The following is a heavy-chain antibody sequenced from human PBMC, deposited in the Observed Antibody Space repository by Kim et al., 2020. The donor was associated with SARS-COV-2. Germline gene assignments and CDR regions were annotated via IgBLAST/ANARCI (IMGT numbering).Heavy chain of an antibody. D-gene: IGHD6-19*01. Sequence: ASVKVSCKASGYTFTSYAMNWVRQAPGQGLEWMGWINTNTGNPTYAQGFTGRFVLSSDTSVSTAYLQISSLKAEDTAVYYCARSLGQWLVGAPTDYWGQGTLVTVSS. J-gene: IGHJ4*02. CDR2: INTNTGNP. CDR1: GYTFTSYA. V-gene: IGHV7-4-1*02. CDR3: ARSLGQWLVGAPTDY.